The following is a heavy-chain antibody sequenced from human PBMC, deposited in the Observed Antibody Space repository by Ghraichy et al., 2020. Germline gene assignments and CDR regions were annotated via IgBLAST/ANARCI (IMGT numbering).Heavy chain of an antibody. V-gene: IGHV4-39*01. Sequence: SETLSLTCTVSGGSISSSSYYWGWIRQPPGKGLEWIGSIYYSGSTYYNPSLKSRVTISVDTSKNQFSLKLSSVTAADTAVYYCASLLFLEWLLPTVWFDYWGQGTLVTVSS. J-gene: IGHJ4*02. CDR3: ASLLFLEWLLPTVWFDY. CDR2: IYYSGST. CDR1: GGSISSSSYY. D-gene: IGHD3-3*01.